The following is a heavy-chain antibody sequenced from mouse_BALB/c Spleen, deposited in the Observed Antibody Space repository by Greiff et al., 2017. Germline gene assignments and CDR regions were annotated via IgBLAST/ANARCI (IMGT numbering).Heavy chain of an antibody. D-gene: IGHD2-4*01. Sequence: EVQLVESGGGLVKPGGSLKLSCAASGFTFSSYAMSWVRQSPEKRLEWVAEISSGGSYTYYPDTVTGRFTISRDNAKNTLYLQMSSLKSEDTAMYYCARQTLYDYDGDYYAMDYWGQGTSVTVSS. CDR2: ISSGGSYT. CDR1: GFTFSSYA. J-gene: IGHJ4*01. CDR3: ARQTLYDYDGDYYAMDY. V-gene: IGHV5-9-4*01.